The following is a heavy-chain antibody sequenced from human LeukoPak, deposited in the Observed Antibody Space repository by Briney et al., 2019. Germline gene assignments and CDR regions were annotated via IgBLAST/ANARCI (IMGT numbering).Heavy chain of an antibody. J-gene: IGHJ3*02. CDR1: GGSISSSSYY. V-gene: IGHV4-39*07. Sequence: SETLSLTCTVSGGSISSSSYYWGWIRQPPGKGLEWIGSIYYSGSTYYNPSLKSRVTISVDTSKNQFSLKLSSVTAADTAVYYCARDRVVTAIQNPDAFDIWGQGTMVTVSS. CDR3: ARDRVVTAIQNPDAFDI. D-gene: IGHD2-21*02. CDR2: IYYSGST.